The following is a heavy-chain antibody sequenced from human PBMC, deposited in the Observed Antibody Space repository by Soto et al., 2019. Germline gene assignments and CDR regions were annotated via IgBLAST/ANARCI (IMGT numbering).Heavy chain of an antibody. V-gene: IGHV6-1*01. Sequence: SQTLSLTCAISGDSVSSNSAAWNWIRQSPSRGLEWLGRTYYRSKWYNDYAVSVKSPININPDTSKNQFSLQLNSVTTEDTAVYYCARGGDYYDSRYYFDYWGQGTLVTVSS. CDR2: TYYRSKWYN. D-gene: IGHD3-22*01. CDR1: GDSVSSNSAA. J-gene: IGHJ4*02. CDR3: ARGGDYYDSRYYFDY.